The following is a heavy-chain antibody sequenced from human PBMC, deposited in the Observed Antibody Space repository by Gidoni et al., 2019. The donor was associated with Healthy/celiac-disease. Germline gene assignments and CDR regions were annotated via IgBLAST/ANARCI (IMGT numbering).Heavy chain of an antibody. Sequence: VPLLESGGGLVQPGGSLSLSCAASGFTFSRYAMSWVRQAPGKGLEWVSAISGRGGSTYYADYVKGRFTIARDNSKNTLYRQMNSLRAEDTAVYYCAKDQSVRGSYYHDACDIWGQGTMVTVSS. J-gene: IGHJ3*02. D-gene: IGHD1-26*01. V-gene: IGHV3-23*01. CDR2: ISGRGGST. CDR3: AKDQSVRGSYYHDACDI. CDR1: GFTFSRYA.